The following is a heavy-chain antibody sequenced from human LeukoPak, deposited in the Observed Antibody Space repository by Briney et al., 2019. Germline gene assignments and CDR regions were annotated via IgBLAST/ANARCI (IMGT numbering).Heavy chain of an antibody. CDR1: GFTFSSYG. CDR3: AARDFWSGPASDY. Sequence: GGSLRLSRAASGFTFSSYGTHWVRQAPGKGLEWVAFIRYDGSEKYYADSVKGRFTISRDNSKNTLYLQMNSLRVEDTAVYYCAARDFWSGPASDYWGQGTLVTVSS. CDR2: IRYDGSEK. V-gene: IGHV3-30*02. J-gene: IGHJ4*02. D-gene: IGHD3-3*01.